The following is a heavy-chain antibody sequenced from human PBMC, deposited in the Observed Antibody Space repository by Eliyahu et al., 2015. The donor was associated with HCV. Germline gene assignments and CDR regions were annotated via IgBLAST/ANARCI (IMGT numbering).Heavy chain of an antibody. V-gene: IGHV3-9*01. J-gene: IGHJ4*02. CDR1: GFTFDDYA. D-gene: IGHD4-11*01. CDR3: AKAEGMTTVTTHGFDY. Sequence: EVQLVESGGGLVQPGTSLRLSCAASGFTFDDYAMHWVRQVPGKGLEWVSGVSWNSGSIDYADSVKGRFIISRDNAKNSLYLQMNSLRREDTALYYCAKAEGMTTVTTHGFDYWGQGTLVTVSS. CDR2: VSWNSGSI.